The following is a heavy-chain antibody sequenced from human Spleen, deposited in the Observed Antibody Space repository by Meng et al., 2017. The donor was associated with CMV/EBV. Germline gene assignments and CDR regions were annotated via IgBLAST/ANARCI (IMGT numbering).Heavy chain of an antibody. D-gene: IGHD2-15*01. V-gene: IGHV3-30-3*01. Sequence: GGSLRLSCAASGFIFSSYTMNWVRQAPGKGLEWVAVISYDGSNKYYADSVKGRFTISRDNSKNTLYLQMNSLRAEDTAVYYCAKVDCSGDSCYSGSLDYWGQGTLVTVSS. CDR3: AKVDCSGDSCYSGSLDY. CDR2: ISYDGSNK. CDR1: GFIFSSYT. J-gene: IGHJ4*02.